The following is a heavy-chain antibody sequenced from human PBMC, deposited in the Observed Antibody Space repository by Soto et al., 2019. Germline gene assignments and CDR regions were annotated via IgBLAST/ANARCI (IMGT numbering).Heavy chain of an antibody. D-gene: IGHD3-3*01. J-gene: IGHJ3*02. Sequence: VASVNVSCKASGYTFTSYDINWVRQATGQGLEWMGWMNPNSGNTGYAQKFQGRVTMTRNTSISTAYMELSSLRSEDTAVYYCARGRAERITIFGVVILSAFDIWGQGTMVTVSS. V-gene: IGHV1-8*01. CDR2: MNPNSGNT. CDR1: GYTFTSYD. CDR3: ARGRAERITIFGVVILSAFDI.